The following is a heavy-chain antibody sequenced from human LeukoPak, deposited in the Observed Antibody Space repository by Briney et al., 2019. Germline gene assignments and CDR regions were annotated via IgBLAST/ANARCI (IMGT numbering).Heavy chain of an antibody. CDR3: ARVYGDYIDY. CDR2: IHYSGIT. CDR1: GGSISSGGDC. Sequence: SQTLSLTCTVSGGSISSGGDCWSWIRQHPGKGLEWIGYIHYSGITDYNPSLKSRVTISVDTSKNQLSLKLSSVTAADTAVYFCARVYGDYIDYWGQGTLVTVSS. V-gene: IGHV4-31*03. D-gene: IGHD4-17*01. J-gene: IGHJ4*02.